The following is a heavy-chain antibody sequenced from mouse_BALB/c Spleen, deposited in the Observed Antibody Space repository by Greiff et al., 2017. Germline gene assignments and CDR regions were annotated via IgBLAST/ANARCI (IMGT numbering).Heavy chain of an antibody. J-gene: IGHJ1*01. D-gene: IGHD1-1*01. CDR3: ARQADYYGSKRTWDFDV. Sequence: EVKLMESGGDLVKPGGSLKLSCAASGFTFSSYGMSWVRQTPDKRLEWVATISSGGSYTYYPDSVKGRFTISRDNAKNTLYLQMSSLKSEDTAMYYCARQADYYGSKRTWDFDVWGAGTTVTVSS. CDR2: ISSGGSYT. CDR1: GFTFSSYG. V-gene: IGHV5-6*01.